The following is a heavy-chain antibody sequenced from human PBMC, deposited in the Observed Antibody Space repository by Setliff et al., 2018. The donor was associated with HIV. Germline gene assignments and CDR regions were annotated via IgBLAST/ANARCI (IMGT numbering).Heavy chain of an antibody. CDR3: ARGAEDLAINPPSFDYYFDY. CDR2: IFHSGDT. V-gene: IGHV4-31*03. Sequence: SETLSLTCSVSGVSVGSGDYYWHWIRQHPEKALEWIGYIFHSGDTYYNPSLKSRISMSVDTSKNQFSLELTSLTAADTALYFCARGAEDLAINPPSFDYYFDYWGQGTPVTVSS. J-gene: IGHJ4*02. D-gene: IGHD3-9*01. CDR1: GVSVGSGDYY.